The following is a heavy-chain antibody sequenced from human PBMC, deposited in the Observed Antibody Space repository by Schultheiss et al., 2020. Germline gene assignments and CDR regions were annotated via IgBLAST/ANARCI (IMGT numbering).Heavy chain of an antibody. D-gene: IGHD2-2*02. CDR3: ATSQYCSSTSCYTGMFDY. V-gene: IGHV3-74*01. J-gene: IGHJ4*02. Sequence: GGSLRLSCAASGFTFSNAWMSWVRQAPGKGLVWVSRINSDGSSTSYADSVKGRFTISRDNAKNTLYLQMNSLRAEDTAVYYCATSQYCSSTSCYTGMFDYWGRGNLGTVSS. CDR1: GFTFSNAW. CDR2: INSDGSST.